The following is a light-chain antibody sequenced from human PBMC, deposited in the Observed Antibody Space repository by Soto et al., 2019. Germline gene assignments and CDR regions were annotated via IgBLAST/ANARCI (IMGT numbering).Light chain of an antibody. J-gene: IGKJ1*01. Sequence: DIVLTQSPGTLSLSPGERATLSCRASQSVSSNYLAWYQQKPGQAPRLLIYGASTRATGVPDRFSGSGSGTDFTLTISRLEPEDFATYYCQQYNSYWTFGQGTKVEIK. CDR3: QQYNSYWT. V-gene: IGKV3-20*01. CDR1: QSVSSNY. CDR2: GAS.